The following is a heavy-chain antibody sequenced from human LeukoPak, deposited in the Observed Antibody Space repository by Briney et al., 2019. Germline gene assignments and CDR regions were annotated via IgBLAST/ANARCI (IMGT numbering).Heavy chain of an antibody. J-gene: IGHJ6*03. CDR2: ISWNSGSI. CDR1: GFTFSSYW. CDR3: AKDKGPVYYYYMDV. V-gene: IGHV3-9*01. Sequence: PGGSLRLPCAASGFTFSSYWMHWVRQAPGKGLEWVSGISWNSGSIGYADSVKGRFTISRDNAKNSLYLQMNSLRAEDTALYYCAKDKGPVYYYYMDVWGKGTTVTISS.